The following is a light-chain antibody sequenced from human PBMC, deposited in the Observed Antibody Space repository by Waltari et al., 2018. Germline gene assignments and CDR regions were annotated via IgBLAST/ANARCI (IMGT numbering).Light chain of an antibody. J-gene: IGLJ2*01. CDR1: XXXXXXXY. V-gene: IGLV1-51*01. Sequence: QSVLTQPPSVSAAPGQKVTISCSGXXXXXXXXYVSWYYQLPGAAPKLLIYDNNARPSGIPDRFSASKSGTSATLGITGLQIGDEADYYCATWDNNLKDVVFGGGTKLTVL. CDR2: DNN. CDR3: ATWDNNLKDVV.